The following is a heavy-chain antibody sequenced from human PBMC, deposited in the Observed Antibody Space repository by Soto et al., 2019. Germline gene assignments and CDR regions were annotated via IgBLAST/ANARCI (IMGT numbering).Heavy chain of an antibody. V-gene: IGHV3-23*01. J-gene: IGHJ6*02. D-gene: IGHD6-13*01. Sequence: GGSLRLSCVASGFTFSSSPMNWVRQAPGKGLEFVSSITAGGTTYYADSVKGRFTISRDNSKNTLFLHMNSLRAEDTAVFYCAKVTLEQQVYGMDVWGQGTTVTVSS. CDR3: AKVTLEQQVYGMDV. CDR1: GFTFSSSP. CDR2: ITAGGTT.